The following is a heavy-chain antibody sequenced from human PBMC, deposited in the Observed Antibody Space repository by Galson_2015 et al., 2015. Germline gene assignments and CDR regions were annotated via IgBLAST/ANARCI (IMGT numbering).Heavy chain of an antibody. Sequence: SLRLSCAASGFPVRTNYMSWVRQAPGKGLEWVSVICSGGTTDYAGSVKGRFIISRDDSKNTLYLQMNSLRGEDTAVYYCARVFSSVTWYFDYWGQGTLVTVSS. J-gene: IGHJ4*02. CDR2: ICSGGTT. CDR1: GFPVRTNY. D-gene: IGHD2-2*01. V-gene: IGHV3-53*01. CDR3: ARVFSSVTWYFDY.